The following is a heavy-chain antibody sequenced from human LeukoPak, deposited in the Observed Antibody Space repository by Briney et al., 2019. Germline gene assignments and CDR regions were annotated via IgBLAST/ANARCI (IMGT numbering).Heavy chain of an antibody. Sequence: SETLSLTCIVSGDSIRSYYWNLIRRAPGKALEWIGHIHNNGDIAYNFSLKSRVTISMDTSKNQFSLKLSSVTAADTAVYYCGRWGYFDSGNYFVVDYWGQGTVVTVSS. D-gene: IGHD3-22*01. J-gene: IGHJ4*02. CDR2: IHNNGDI. V-gene: IGHV4-59*01. CDR1: GDSIRSYY. CDR3: GRWGYFDSGNYFVVDY.